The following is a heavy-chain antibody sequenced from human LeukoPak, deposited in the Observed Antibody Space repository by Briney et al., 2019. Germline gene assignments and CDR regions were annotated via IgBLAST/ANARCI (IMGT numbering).Heavy chain of an antibody. J-gene: IGHJ4*02. V-gene: IGHV4-34*01. CDR1: GGSFSGYY. CDR3: AREGKANGWYLGLSEAPFDS. CDR2: INHSGST. D-gene: IGHD6-19*01. Sequence: NPSETLSLTCAVYGGSFSGYYWSWIRQPPGKGLEWIGEINHSGSTKYSPSLKSRVTISVDTSKNQFSLKLSSVTAADTAVYYCAREGKANGWYLGLSEAPFDSWGQGSLVTVSS.